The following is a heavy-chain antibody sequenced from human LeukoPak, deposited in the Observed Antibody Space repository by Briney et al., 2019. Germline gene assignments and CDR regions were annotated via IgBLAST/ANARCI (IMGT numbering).Heavy chain of an antibody. CDR1: GGTFSSYA. J-gene: IGHJ6*03. CDR3: ASSEGYYYYYMDV. CDR2: IIPIFGTA. V-gene: IGHV1-69*13. Sequence: SVKVSCKASGGTFSSYAISWVRQAPGQGLVWMGGIIPIFGTANYAQKFQGRVTITADESTSAAYMELSSLRSEDTAVHYCASSEGYYYYYMDVWGKGTTVTVSS.